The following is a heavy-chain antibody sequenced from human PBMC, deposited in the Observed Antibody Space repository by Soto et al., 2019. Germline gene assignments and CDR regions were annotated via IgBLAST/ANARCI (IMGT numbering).Heavy chain of an antibody. D-gene: IGHD6-19*01. CDR3: AKGRGALAVVSNWFDP. J-gene: IGHJ5*02. CDR1: GFTFEDYA. V-gene: IGHV3-9*01. CDR2: INWNSGSV. Sequence: EVQLVESGGGLVQPGRSLRLSCAAFGFTFEDYAMHWIRQTPGKVLEWVAGINWNSGSVGYADSVKGRFTISRDNANNSLFLQMDSLTTEDTALYYCAKGRGALAVVSNWFDPWGQGTLVTVSS.